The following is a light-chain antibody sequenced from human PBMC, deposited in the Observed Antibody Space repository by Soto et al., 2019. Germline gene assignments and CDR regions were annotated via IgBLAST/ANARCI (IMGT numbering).Light chain of an antibody. V-gene: IGKV3-20*01. CDR3: QQYGNSPIP. Sequence: EIVLTQSPGTLSLSPGERATLSCRASQSVSSSFFAWYQQKPGQAPRLLIYGASSRATGIPDRFSGGGSGTDFTLTISRLEPEDFAMYYCQQYGNSPIPFGQGTRLEIK. J-gene: IGKJ5*01. CDR1: QSVSSSF. CDR2: GAS.